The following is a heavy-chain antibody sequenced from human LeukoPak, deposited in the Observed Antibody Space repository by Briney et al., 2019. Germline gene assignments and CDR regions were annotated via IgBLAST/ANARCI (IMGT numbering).Heavy chain of an antibody. CDR3: TRVGYIDEGIDY. V-gene: IGHV3-7*04. J-gene: IGHJ4*02. CDR1: GFTFSDYY. D-gene: IGHD5-24*01. Sequence: GGSLRLSCAASGFTFSDYYMTWVRQAPGKGLEWVANIKQDGSKKSYVDSVKGRFTISRDNAKNSLYLQMNSLRAEDTAIYYCTRVGYIDEGIDYWGQGTLVTVSS. CDR2: IKQDGSKK.